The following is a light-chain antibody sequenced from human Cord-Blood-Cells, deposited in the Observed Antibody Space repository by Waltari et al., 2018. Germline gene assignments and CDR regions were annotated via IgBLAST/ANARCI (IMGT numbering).Light chain of an antibody. CDR2: AAS. J-gene: IGKJ1*01. Sequence: DIHFTQSPSSLSPSVGDRVTITCRASQSISSYLNWYQQKPGKAPKLLIYAASSLQSGVPTRFSGSGSGTDFTLTISRLQHEEFATYYCQQSYSTPWTFGQGTKVEIK. CDR1: QSISSY. V-gene: IGKV1-39*01. CDR3: QQSYSTPWT.